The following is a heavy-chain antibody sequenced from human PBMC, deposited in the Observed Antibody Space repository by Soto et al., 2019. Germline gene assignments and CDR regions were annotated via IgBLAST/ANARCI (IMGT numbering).Heavy chain of an antibody. Sequence: PSETLSLTCTVSGGSVSNYYWTWIRQPPGKGLEWISYTNYSGSTDHSPSLKSRVTISLDTSKNQFSLRLISVTAADTAVYYCARLAPRYRIRDYNYHSLDFWGQGTTVTVSS. CDR1: GGSVSNYY. J-gene: IGHJ6*02. CDR3: ARLAPRYRIRDYNYHSLDF. V-gene: IGHV4-59*02. D-gene: IGHD1-20*01. CDR2: TNYSGST.